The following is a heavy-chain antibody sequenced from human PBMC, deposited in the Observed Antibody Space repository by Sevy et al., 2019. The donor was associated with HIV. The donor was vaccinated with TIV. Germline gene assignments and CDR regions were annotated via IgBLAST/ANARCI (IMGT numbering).Heavy chain of an antibody. CDR1: GLTFSSYV. D-gene: IGHD3-22*01. CDR2: ISGSGGYT. J-gene: IGHJ4*02. CDR3: AKEYSSGYS. Sequence: GGSLRLSCTASGLTFSSYVMSWVRQAPGKGLEWVSTISGSGGYTYGADSVKGRFTISRDNSKNTVYLQTNSLTVEDTAMYYCAKEYSSGYSWGQGILVTVSS. V-gene: IGHV3-23*01.